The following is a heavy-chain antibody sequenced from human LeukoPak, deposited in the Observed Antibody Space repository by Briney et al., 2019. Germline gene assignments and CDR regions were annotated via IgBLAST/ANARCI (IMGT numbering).Heavy chain of an antibody. Sequence: GGSLRLSCAASGFTVSSNYMSWVRQAPGKGLEWVSIISSSGGSTYYADSVRGRFTISRDKSKNTLYLQMNSLRAEDTAVYYCAKEKAFLESRYNWNSLDYWGQGTLVTVSS. D-gene: IGHD1-7*01. J-gene: IGHJ4*02. CDR3: AKEKAFLESRYNWNSLDY. CDR1: GFTVSSNY. V-gene: IGHV3-66*02. CDR2: ISSSGGST.